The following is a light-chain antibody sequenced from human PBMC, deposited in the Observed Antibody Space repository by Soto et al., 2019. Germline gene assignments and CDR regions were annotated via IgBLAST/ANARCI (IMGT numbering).Light chain of an antibody. V-gene: IGKV2-30*02. CDR3: VQGTHWPWT. J-gene: IGKJ1*01. CDR2: KVS. Sequence: DVVMTQSPLSLPLNLGQSASISCRSSQSLVHSDGDIYLNWFQQRPGQSPRRLIYKVSNRDSGVPDRFSGSGSGTDLALKISRVEAEDVGVYYCVQGTHWPWTFGQGTKVEIK. CDR1: QSLVHSDGDIY.